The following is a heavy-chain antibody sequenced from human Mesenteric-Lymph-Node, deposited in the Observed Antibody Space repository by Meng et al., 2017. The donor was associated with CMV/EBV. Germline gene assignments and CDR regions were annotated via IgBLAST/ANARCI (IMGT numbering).Heavy chain of an antibody. CDR1: GYTFTRYY. CDR2: INPNSGGT. V-gene: IGHV1-2*02. CDR3: ARERVSSRFRFDP. D-gene: IGHD1-26*01. Sequence: ASVKVSCKASGYTFTRYYVHWVRQAPGQGLEWMGWINPNSGGTNYAQKFQGRVTMTRDTSITTAYMELSSLGSDDTAVYYCARERVSSRFRFDPWGQGTLVTVSS. J-gene: IGHJ5*02.